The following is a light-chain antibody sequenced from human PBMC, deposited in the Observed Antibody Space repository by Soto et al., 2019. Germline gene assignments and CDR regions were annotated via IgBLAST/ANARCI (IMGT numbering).Light chain of an antibody. CDR2: RHT. V-gene: IGLV1-44*01. CDR3: AAWDDSMNGYA. CDR1: SPNIGSNA. J-gene: IGLJ1*01. Sequence: QSVLTQPPSASGTPVQRGAISCSGTSPNIGSNAVNCYQQLPGTAPQHLLYRHTERPSGVPARFSGSKSGTSASLAISGLQAEDEATYFCAAWDDSMNGYAFGTGTKVPVL.